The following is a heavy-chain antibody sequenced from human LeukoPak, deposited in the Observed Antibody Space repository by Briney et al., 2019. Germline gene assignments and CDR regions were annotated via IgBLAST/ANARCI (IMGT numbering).Heavy chain of an antibody. CDR1: GFSFSSYE. CDR2: IWYDGSNK. D-gene: IGHD5-12*01. Sequence: QSGGSLRLSCAASGFSFSSYEMNWVCQAPGKGLEWVAVIWYDGSNKYYADSVKGRFTISRDNSKNTLYLQMNSMRAEDTAVYYCARVHSGYDAFDYWGQGTLVTVSS. J-gene: IGHJ4*02. CDR3: ARVHSGYDAFDY. V-gene: IGHV3-33*08.